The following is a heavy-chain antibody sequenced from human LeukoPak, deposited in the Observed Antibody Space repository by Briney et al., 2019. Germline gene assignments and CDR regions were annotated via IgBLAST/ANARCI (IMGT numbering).Heavy chain of an antibody. Sequence: SVKLSCKASGGTFNSYAIDWVRQAPGQGLEWMGGIIPKYGKANYAQSLQDRVTITADDSTSTAYMELSSLRSEDTAVYYCARTAYTGGWDFDYWGQGTLVAVSS. CDR3: ARTAYTGGWDFDY. D-gene: IGHD6-19*01. V-gene: IGHV1-69*13. J-gene: IGHJ4*02. CDR2: IIPKYGKA. CDR1: GGTFNSYA.